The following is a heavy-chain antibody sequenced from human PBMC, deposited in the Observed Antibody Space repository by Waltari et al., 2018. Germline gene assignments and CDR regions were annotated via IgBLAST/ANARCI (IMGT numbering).Heavy chain of an antibody. Sequence: VKLVQSGGEVKKPGDSVKVSCKTSGYTFISMGISGVRQDPGQGREWVGWVSGYDENTKYAQKFQGRVSLTADTATNTAYMELTSLTADDTAVYYCAHSDYRSSWYTMDVWGQGTTVSVSS. CDR1: GYTFISMG. J-gene: IGHJ6*02. D-gene: IGHD6-13*01. CDR2: VSGYDENT. CDR3: AHSDYRSSWYTMDV. V-gene: IGHV1-18*01.